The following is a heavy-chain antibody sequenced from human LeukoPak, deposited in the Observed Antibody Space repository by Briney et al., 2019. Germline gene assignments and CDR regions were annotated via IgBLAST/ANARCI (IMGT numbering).Heavy chain of an antibody. CDR3: ARGWAREQQLIPEIDY. D-gene: IGHD6-13*01. CDR2: IWYDGSDK. J-gene: IGHJ4*02. V-gene: IGHV3-33*01. Sequence: PGMSLRLSCAASGFIFSSFGMHWVRQAPGKGLEWVAVIWYDGSDKYYADSVKGRFTISRDNSKNTLYLQMNSLRGEDTAVYYCARGWAREQQLIPEIDYWGQGTLVTVST. CDR1: GFIFSSFG.